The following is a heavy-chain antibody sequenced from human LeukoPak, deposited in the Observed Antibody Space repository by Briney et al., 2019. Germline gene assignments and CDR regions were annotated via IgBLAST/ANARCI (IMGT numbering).Heavy chain of an antibody. CDR1: GESFRDYY. V-gene: IGHV4-34*01. CDR2: IHHSWST. Sequence: SETLSLTCAVYGESFRDYYWSWIRQPLGKGLEWIGEIHHSWSTNYNPSFETRVTISVDKSKNQLSLKVSSVTAADTAVYFCASNGYYCIDVWGKGTTVTVSS. D-gene: IGHD2-8*01. CDR3: ASNGYYCIDV. J-gene: IGHJ6*03.